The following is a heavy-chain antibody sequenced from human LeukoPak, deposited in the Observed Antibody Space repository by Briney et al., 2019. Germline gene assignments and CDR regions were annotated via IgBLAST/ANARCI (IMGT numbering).Heavy chain of an antibody. D-gene: IGHD2-15*01. J-gene: IGHJ6*02. CDR1: GGSISSGGYY. Sequence: SETLSLTCTVSGGSISSGGYYWSWIRQHPGKGLEWIGYIYYSGSTYYNPSLKSRVTISVDTSKNQLSLKLSSVTAADTAVYYCARHPHSNDGGNQQLYYYYGMDVWGQGTTVTVSS. CDR2: IYYSGST. V-gene: IGHV4-31*03. CDR3: ARHPHSNDGGNQQLYYYYGMDV.